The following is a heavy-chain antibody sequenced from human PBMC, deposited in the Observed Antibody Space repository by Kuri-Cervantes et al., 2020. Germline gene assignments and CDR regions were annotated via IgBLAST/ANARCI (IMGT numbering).Heavy chain of an antibody. V-gene: IGHV3-30*18. CDR1: GFTFSSYG. J-gene: IGHJ4*02. D-gene: IGHD2/OR15-2a*01. CDR2: ISYDGRNK. Sequence: GESLKISCAASGFTFSSYGMHWVRQAPGKGLEWVAVISYDGRNKYYADSVKGRFTISRDNSKNTLYLQMNSLRAEDTAVYYCAKNIEYGPDYWGQGTLVTVSS. CDR3: AKNIEYGPDY.